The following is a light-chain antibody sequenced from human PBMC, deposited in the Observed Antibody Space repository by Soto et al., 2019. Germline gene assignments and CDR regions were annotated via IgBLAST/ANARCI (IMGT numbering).Light chain of an antibody. V-gene: IGKV3-20*01. J-gene: IGKJ5*01. CDR3: QQYCRPPLT. CDR1: QSVSSRH. CDR2: GAS. Sequence: EIVLTQSPGTLSLSPGERAALSCRASQSVSSRHLAWYQQKPGQAPRLLIYGASSRANGIPDRFSVSGSGTDFTLTISRLEPEDLAVYYCQQYCRPPLTFGQGTRVEIK.